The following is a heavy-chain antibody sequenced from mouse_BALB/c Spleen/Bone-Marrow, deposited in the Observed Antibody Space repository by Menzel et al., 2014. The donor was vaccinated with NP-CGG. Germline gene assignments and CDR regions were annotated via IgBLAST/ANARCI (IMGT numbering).Heavy chain of an antibody. CDR2: IWSGGRT. Sequence: VQLQESGPGLVQPSQSLSITCTVSGFSLTSYGVHWVRQPPGKGLEWLGVIWSGGRTDYNAAFISRLSISKDNSKSQVFFKRNSLQANDTAIYYCARNKDTTVGDYWGQGTTLTVSS. CDR1: GFSLTSYG. J-gene: IGHJ2*01. V-gene: IGHV2-2*02. CDR3: ARNKDTTVGDY. D-gene: IGHD1-1*01.